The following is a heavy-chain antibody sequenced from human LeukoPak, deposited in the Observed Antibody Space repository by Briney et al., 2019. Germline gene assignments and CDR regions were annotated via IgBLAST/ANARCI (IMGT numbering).Heavy chain of an antibody. CDR2: IHYSGST. CDR3: ASSYCGGDCYSFDY. J-gene: IGHJ4*02. Sequence: SETLSLTCTVSGGSISSGGYYWSWIRQHPGKGLEWIGYIHYSGSTYYNPSLKSRVTISVDTSKNQFSLKLSSVTAADTAVYYCASSYCGGDCYSFDYWGQGTLVTVSS. V-gene: IGHV4-31*03. CDR1: GGSISSGGYY. D-gene: IGHD2-21*02.